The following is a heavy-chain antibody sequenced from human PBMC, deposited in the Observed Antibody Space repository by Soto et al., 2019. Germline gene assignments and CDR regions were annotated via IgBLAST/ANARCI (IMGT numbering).Heavy chain of an antibody. J-gene: IGHJ4*02. CDR1: GGSISSSHW. D-gene: IGHD4-17*01. Sequence: SETLSLTCGVSGGSISSSHWWSWVRQPPGKGLEWIGEIYHTGSTNSNPSLKSRVTISVDKSKNQFSLKLNSVTAADTAVYYCARGGDYIFDYWGQGTLVTVSS. CDR2: IYHTGST. V-gene: IGHV4-4*02. CDR3: ARGGDYIFDY.